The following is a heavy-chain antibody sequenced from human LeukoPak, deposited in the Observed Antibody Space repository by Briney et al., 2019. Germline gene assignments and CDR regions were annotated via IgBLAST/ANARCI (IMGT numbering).Heavy chain of an antibody. CDR3: AREGYQLLLRAFDI. CDR2: IYYSGST. CDR1: GGSISSYY. Sequence: PSETLSLTCTVSGGSISSYYWSWIRQPPGKGLEWIGYIYYSGSTNYNPSLKSRVTISVDTSKNQFSLKLSSVTAADTAVYYCAREGYQLLLRAFDIWGQGTMVTVSS. D-gene: IGHD2-2*01. V-gene: IGHV4-59*01. J-gene: IGHJ3*02.